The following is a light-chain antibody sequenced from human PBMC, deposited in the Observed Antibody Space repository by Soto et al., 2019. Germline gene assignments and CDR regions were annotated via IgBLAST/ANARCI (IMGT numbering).Light chain of an antibody. CDR2: EAS. V-gene: IGKV1-33*01. CDR3: QQYDNLPRT. J-gene: IGKJ4*01. Sequence: DIQMTQSPSSLSASVGDRVTITCQASQDISNYLNWYQQKPGKAPKLLIYEASNWETGVPSRFSGSGSGTDFTFTISSLQPEDIATYYCQQYDNLPRTFGGGTKVEIK. CDR1: QDISNY.